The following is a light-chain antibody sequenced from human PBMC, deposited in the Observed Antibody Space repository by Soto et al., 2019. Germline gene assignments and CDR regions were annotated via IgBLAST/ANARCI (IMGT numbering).Light chain of an antibody. J-gene: IGKJ4*01. V-gene: IGKV1-33*01. CDR3: QQCRDVPLT. CDR1: QDVGNC. Sequence: DIQMTQSPSSLSASVGDRVTITCQASQDVGNCLNWYQQKAGRAPKFLMQDASNLETGVPSRFSGGGSGKYFSFTITSLQPEDVATYYCQQCRDVPLTFGGATKVEIK. CDR2: DAS.